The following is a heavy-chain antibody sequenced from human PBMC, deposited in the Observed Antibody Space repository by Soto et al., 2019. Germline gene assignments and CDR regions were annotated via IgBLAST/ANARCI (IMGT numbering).Heavy chain of an antibody. D-gene: IGHD3-22*01. J-gene: IGHJ4*02. CDR1: VVSIGSSSYY. CDR2: IFYIGST. CDR3: ARKGSYYESSGHPHKIFAY. V-gene: IGHV4-61*05. Sequence: PSETPSLTCTVSVVSIGSSSYYWGWIRQPPVKGLDWIGSIFYIGSTNYNPPLKSQVTISVDTSTSQFTLNLNSVTAAETAVYYCARKGSYYESSGHPHKIFAYWAQRALVIVSS.